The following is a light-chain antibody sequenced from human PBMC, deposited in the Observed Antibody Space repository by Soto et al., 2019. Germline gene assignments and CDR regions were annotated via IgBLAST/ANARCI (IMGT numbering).Light chain of an antibody. CDR2: KAS. V-gene: IGKV1-5*03. Sequence: DIQMTQSPSTLSASVGDRVTITCRASQSISSWLAWYQQKPGKAPKLLISKASSLESGVPSRFSGSGSWTEFTLTISSLQPYDFATYYCHQDNSAPTFGQGTNGEIK. CDR1: QSISSW. J-gene: IGKJ1*01. CDR3: HQDNSAPT.